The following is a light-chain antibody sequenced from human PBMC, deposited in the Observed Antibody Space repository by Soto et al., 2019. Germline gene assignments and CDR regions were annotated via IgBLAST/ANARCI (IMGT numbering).Light chain of an antibody. V-gene: IGKV3-15*01. CDR2: GAS. Sequence: EIVMTQSPATLSVSPGERASLSCRASQSVSSSLAWYQQKPGQAPRLLIYGASTRATGIPARFSGSGSGTEFTLTISSLQSEDFAVYYCQQYNDWPPEITFGQGTRLDIK. CDR3: QQYNDWPPEIT. CDR1: QSVSSS. J-gene: IGKJ5*01.